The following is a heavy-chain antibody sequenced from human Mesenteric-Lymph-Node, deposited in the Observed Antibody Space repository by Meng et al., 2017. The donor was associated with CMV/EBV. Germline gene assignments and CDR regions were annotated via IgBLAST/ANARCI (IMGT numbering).Heavy chain of an antibody. CDR1: GFTFSSYE. V-gene: IGHV3-48*03. Sequence: GGSLRLSCAASGFTFSSYEMNWVRQAPGKGLEWVSYISSSGSTIYYADSVKGRFTISRDNAKNSLYLQMNSLRAEDTAVYYCARSVREYDFWSGYYFDYWGQGTLVTVSS. J-gene: IGHJ4*02. D-gene: IGHD3-3*01. CDR2: ISSSGSTI. CDR3: ARSVREYDFWSGYYFDY.